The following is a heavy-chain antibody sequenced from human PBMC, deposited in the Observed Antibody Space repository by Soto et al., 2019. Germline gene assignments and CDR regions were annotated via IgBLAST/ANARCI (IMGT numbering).Heavy chain of an antibody. CDR2: ISGGLDYI. J-gene: IGHJ4*02. CDR1: GFTFSSYT. D-gene: IGHD3-10*01. Sequence: GGSLRLSCAVSGFTFSSYTLNWVRQAPGKGLEWVSCISGGLDYIYYADSVKGRFTISRDNANNSLYLQMNSLRAEDTAVYYCARDSGGQDPFDFCGQGTLVTVSS. CDR3: ARDSGGQDPFDF. V-gene: IGHV3-21*01.